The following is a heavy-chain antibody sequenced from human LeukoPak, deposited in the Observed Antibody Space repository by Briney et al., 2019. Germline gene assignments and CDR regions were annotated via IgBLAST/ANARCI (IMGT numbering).Heavy chain of an antibody. J-gene: IGHJ4*02. CDR1: GFTFSSYW. D-gene: IGHD4-17*01. CDR2: IKQDGSQT. V-gene: IGHV3-7*01. Sequence: GGSLRLSCAASGFTFSSYWMSWVRQAPGKGLEWVATIKQDGSQTYYVDSVKGRFTISRDNARNSLYLQMNSLRGEDTAVYYCVYSGDYEKGYWGQGTLVTVSS. CDR3: VYSGDYEKGY.